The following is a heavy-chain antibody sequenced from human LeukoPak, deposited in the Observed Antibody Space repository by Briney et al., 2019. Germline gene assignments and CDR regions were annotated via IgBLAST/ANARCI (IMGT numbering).Heavy chain of an antibody. J-gene: IGHJ6*03. CDR1: GGSISSRSYY. Sequence: SETLSITRTISGGSISSRSYYWGWIRQPPGKGLEWMGSIYYSGSIYYNPCLKRSVNISVDTSKNHFSLKLSSVTAADTAVYYGASLPSYYYYYYLDVWGKGTTVTVSS. CDR3: ASLPSYYYYYYLDV. V-gene: IGHV4-39*07. CDR2: IYYSGSI. D-gene: IGHD2-2*01.